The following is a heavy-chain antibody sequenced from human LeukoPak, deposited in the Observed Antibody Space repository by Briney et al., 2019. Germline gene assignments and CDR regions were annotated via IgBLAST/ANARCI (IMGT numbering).Heavy chain of an antibody. Sequence: SETLSLTCTVSGGSTSGYRWTWIRQPPGKGLEWIGSIYYSGSTYYNPSLKSRVTISVDTSKNQFSLKLSSVTAADTAVYYCARVRGTTDYWGQGTLVTVSS. V-gene: IGHV4-39*07. CDR2: IYYSGST. CDR1: GGSTSGYR. CDR3: ARVRGTTDY. D-gene: IGHD1-26*01. J-gene: IGHJ4*02.